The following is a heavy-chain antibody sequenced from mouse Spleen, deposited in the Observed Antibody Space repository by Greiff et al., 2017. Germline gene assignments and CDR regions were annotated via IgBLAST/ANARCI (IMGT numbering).Heavy chain of an antibody. J-gene: IGHJ2*01. D-gene: IGHD1-1*01. CDR3: ARDYYGSSSYFDY. Sequence: VQLEQSGAELVRPGTSVKVSGKASGYAFTNYWIEWGKQRPGQGREWIGVSNPGSGGTNYNEKFKGKATLTADKSSSTAYMQLSSLTSDGSAVYFCARDYYGSSSYFDYWGPGTTLPVSS. CDR2: SNPGSGGT. V-gene: IGHV1-54*01. CDR1: GYAFTNYW.